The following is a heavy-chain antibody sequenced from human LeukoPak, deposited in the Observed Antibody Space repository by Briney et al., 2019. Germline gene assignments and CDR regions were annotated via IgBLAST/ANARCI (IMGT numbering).Heavy chain of an antibody. Sequence: SETLSLTCTVSGGSISSGGYYWSWIRQHPGKGLEWIGYIYYSGSTYYNPSLKSRVTISVDTSKNQFSLKLSSVTAADTAVYYCARDGLITGTTGFSDAFDIWGQGTMVTVSS. V-gene: IGHV4-31*03. CDR3: ARDGLITGTTGFSDAFDI. D-gene: IGHD1-20*01. J-gene: IGHJ3*02. CDR1: GGSISSGGYY. CDR2: IYYSGST.